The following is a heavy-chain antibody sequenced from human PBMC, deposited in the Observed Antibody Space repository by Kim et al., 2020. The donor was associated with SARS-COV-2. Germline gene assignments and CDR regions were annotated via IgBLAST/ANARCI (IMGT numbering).Heavy chain of an antibody. CDR2: IYYSGST. CDR1: GGSISSYY. Sequence: SETLSLTCTVSGGSISSYYWSWIRQPPGKGLEWIGYIYYSGSTNYNPSLKSRVTISVDTSKNQFSLKLSSVTAADTAVYYCARAPMVRGVIFPNYFDYWGQGTLVTVSS. J-gene: IGHJ4*02. D-gene: IGHD3-10*01. CDR3: ARAPMVRGVIFPNYFDY. V-gene: IGHV4-59*01.